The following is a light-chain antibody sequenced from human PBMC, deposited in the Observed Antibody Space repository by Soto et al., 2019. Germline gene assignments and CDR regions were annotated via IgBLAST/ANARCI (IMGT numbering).Light chain of an antibody. CDR1: QSISSW. CDR3: QQYNSYPWT. Sequence: DIQMIQSPSTLFASVGDRVTITSRASQSISSWLAWYQQRKGKAPKILIYKASSLESGVPSRFRGSGSGTEFTLPISSLQPDDFATYYCQQYNSYPWTFGQGTKVDIK. J-gene: IGKJ1*01. CDR2: KAS. V-gene: IGKV1-5*03.